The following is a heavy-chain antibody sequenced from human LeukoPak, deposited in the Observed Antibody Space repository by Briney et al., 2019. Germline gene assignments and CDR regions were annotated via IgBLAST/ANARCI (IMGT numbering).Heavy chain of an antibody. J-gene: IGHJ1*01. CDR3: AKGVYDSNGYSNFQH. Sequence: GSLRLSCAASGFTFNIYGMHWVRQAPGKGLEWVAVIWYDGSKKYYADSVKGRFTTSRDNSKNTLYLQMNSLRAEDTAVYYCAKGVYDSNGYSNFQHWGQGTLVTVSS. D-gene: IGHD3-22*01. CDR1: GFTFNIYG. CDR2: IWYDGSKK. V-gene: IGHV3-33*06.